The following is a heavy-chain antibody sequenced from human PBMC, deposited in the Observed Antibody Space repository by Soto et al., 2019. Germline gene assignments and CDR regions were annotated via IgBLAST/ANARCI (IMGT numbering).Heavy chain of an antibody. D-gene: IGHD2-2*01. V-gene: IGHV1-3*01. CDR2: INAGNGNT. Sequence: GASVKVSCKASGYTFTSYAMHWVRQAPGQRLEWMGWINAGNGNTKYSQKFQGRVTITRDTSASTAYMELSSLRSEDTAVYYCLYQLMADNWFDPWGQGTLVTVSS. CDR1: GYTFTSYA. J-gene: IGHJ5*02. CDR3: LYQLMADNWFDP.